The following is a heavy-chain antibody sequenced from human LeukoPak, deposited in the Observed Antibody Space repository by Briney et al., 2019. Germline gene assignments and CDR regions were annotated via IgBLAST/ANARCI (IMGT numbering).Heavy chain of an antibody. CDR2: ISGSGGST. V-gene: IGHV3-23*01. CDR1: GFTLSRYN. J-gene: IGHJ4*02. CDR3: AKICSSTSCYRAFDY. Sequence: GGSLRLSCAASGFTLSRYNINWVRQAPGKGLEWVSAISGSGGSTYYADSVKGRFTISRDNSKNTLYLQMNSLRAEDTAVYYCAKICSSTSCYRAFDYWGQGTLVTVSS. D-gene: IGHD2-2*01.